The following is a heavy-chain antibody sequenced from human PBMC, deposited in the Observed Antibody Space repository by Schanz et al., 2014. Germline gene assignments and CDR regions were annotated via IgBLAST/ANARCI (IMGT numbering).Heavy chain of an antibody. CDR3: AKDPHRDYGGKPQTFDI. Sequence: QVLLVESGGGLVKPGGSLRLSCSASGFTFSAYGMHWVRQAPGKGLEWVAVIWFDGNNKFYADSVKGRFTISRDNSKNTLYLQMSSLRAEDTALYYCAKDPHRDYGGKPQTFDIWGQGTMVTVSS. CDR2: IWFDGNNK. V-gene: IGHV3-33*06. D-gene: IGHD4-17*01. CDR1: GFTFSAYG. J-gene: IGHJ3*02.